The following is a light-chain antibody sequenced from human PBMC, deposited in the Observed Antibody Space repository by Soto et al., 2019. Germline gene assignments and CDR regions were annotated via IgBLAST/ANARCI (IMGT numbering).Light chain of an antibody. J-gene: IGKJ1*01. Sequence: IQLTQSPSSLSASVGDRVTITCRASQGINTFLAWYQQKPGKAPKLLIYAASTLQRGVPSRFSGSGSGTEFTLTISSLQPDDFATYYCQQYNRYSTWTFGLGTKVDIK. CDR3: QQYNRYSTWT. V-gene: IGKV1-9*01. CDR1: QGINTF. CDR2: AAS.